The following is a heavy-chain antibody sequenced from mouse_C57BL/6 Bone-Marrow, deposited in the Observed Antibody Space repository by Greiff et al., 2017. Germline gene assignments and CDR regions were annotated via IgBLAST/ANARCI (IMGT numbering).Heavy chain of an antibody. D-gene: IGHD2-5*01. J-gene: IGHJ4*01. Sequence: EVQRVESGAELVKPGASVKLSCTASGFNIKDYYMHWVKQRTEQGLEWIGRIDPEDGETKYAPKFQGKATITADTSSNTAYLQLSSLTSEDTAVYYCASPYYSNYEAMDYWGQGTSVTVSS. CDR1: GFNIKDYY. V-gene: IGHV14-2*01. CDR2: IDPEDGET. CDR3: ASPYYSNYEAMDY.